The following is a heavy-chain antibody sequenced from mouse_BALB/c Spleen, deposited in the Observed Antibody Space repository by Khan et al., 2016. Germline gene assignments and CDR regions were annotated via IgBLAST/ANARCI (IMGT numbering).Heavy chain of an antibody. V-gene: IGHV1-12*01. CDR3: ARRRAHGYYDFAY. Sequence: QVQLQQPGAELVKPGASVRMSCKASGYIFTSYNMHWVKQTPGQGREWIGAIYPGNGDTSYNQKFKGKATLTADKSSNTAYMQLSSLISEDSAVYYCARRRAHGYYDFAYWGQGTLVTVSA. CDR1: GYIFTSYN. CDR2: IYPGNGDT. D-gene: IGHD2-3*01. J-gene: IGHJ3*01.